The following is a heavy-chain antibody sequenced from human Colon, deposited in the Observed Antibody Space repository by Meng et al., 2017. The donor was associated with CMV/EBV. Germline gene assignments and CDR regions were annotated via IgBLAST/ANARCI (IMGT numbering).Heavy chain of an antibody. V-gene: IGHV3-21*06. CDR1: GFTFSSYS. CDR2: ISSSSSYI. CDR3: ARGQLWLDS. Sequence: GESLKISCAASGFTFSSYSMNWVRQAPGKGLEWVSSISSSSSYIYYADSVKGRFTISRDNAKNSLYLDVHNLRAEDTAVYYCARGQLWLDSWGQGTLVTVSS. J-gene: IGHJ5*01. D-gene: IGHD3-10*01.